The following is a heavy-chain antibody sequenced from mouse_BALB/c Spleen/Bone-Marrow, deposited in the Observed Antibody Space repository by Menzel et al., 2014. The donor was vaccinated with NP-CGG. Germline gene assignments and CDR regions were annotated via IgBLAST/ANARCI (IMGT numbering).Heavy chain of an antibody. CDR3: AREGWDEDYAMDY. CDR1: GYTFTSYW. J-gene: IGHJ4*01. Sequence: SGAELARPGASVKLSCKASGYTFTSYWMQWVKQRPGQGLEWIRAIYPGDGDTRYTQKFKGKATLTADKSSSTAYMQLSSLASEDSAVYYCAREGWDEDYAMDYWGQGTSVTVSS. D-gene: IGHD4-1*01. V-gene: IGHV1-87*01. CDR2: IYPGDGDT.